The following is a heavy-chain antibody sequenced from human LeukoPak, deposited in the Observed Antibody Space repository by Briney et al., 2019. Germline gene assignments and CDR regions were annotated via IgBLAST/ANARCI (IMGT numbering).Heavy chain of an antibody. J-gene: IGHJ5*02. V-gene: IGHV4-34*01. CDR2: INHSGNT. Sequence: SETLSLTCAVYGGSFSGYYWSWIRQPPGKGLEWIGEINHSGNTKYNPSLKSRVTISVDTSKNQFSLKLSSVTAADTAVYYCARKWGIAAAGTGWFDPWGQGTLVTVSS. CDR1: GGSFSGYY. CDR3: ARKWGIAAAGTGWFDP. D-gene: IGHD6-13*01.